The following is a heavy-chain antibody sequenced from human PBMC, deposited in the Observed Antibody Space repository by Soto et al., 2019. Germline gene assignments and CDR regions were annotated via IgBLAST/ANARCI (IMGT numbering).Heavy chain of an antibody. V-gene: IGHV3-48*02. CDR3: ARDNCSGGSCYQGVFDY. J-gene: IGHJ4*02. Sequence: GGSLRLSCAASGFTFSSYSMNWVRQAPGKGLEWVSYISSSSSTIYYADSVKGRFTISRDNAKNSLYLQMNSLRDEDTAVYYCARDNCSGGSCYQGVFDYWGQGTLVTVSS. CDR1: GFTFSSYS. D-gene: IGHD2-15*01. CDR2: ISSSSSTI.